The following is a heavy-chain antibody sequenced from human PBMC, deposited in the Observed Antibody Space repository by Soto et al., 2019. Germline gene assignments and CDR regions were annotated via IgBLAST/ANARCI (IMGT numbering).Heavy chain of an antibody. D-gene: IGHD3-10*01. CDR1: GYSFTNNW. Sequence: EVQLVQSGAEVKKPGESLKISCQGLGYSFTNNWIGWVRQMPGKGLEWMVLINPGDSDTRYNPSFQGQVTISADKSISTAYLQWNSLKASDTAMYYCAIRNYYRFFDLWGRGTLVTVSS. J-gene: IGHJ2*01. CDR3: AIRNYYRFFDL. V-gene: IGHV5-51*01. CDR2: INPGDSDT.